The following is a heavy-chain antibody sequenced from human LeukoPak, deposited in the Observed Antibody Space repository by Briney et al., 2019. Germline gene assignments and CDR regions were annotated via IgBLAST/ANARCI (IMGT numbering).Heavy chain of an antibody. Sequence: SLTESLTCAVCVGSFSDCYWMWIRQPPARELEWMGEINHSGSTNYNPSLKSRVTISVDTSKNPFSLKLSPVTAADTAVYYCARVGVGYSGNIIKYFFDYWGQGTLVTVSS. J-gene: IGHJ4*02. CDR1: VGSFSDCY. CDR2: INHSGST. D-gene: IGHD4-23*01. CDR3: ARVGVGYSGNIIKYFFDY. V-gene: IGHV4-34*01.